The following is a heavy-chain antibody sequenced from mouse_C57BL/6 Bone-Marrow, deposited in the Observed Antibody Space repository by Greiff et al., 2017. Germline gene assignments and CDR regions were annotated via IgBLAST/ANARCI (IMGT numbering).Heavy chain of an antibody. V-gene: IGHV1-80*01. CDR3: ARSSSGSLYFDY. J-gene: IGHJ2*01. CDR2: IYPGDGDT. D-gene: IGHD3-2*02. Sequence: VQLQESGAELVKPGASVKTSCKASGYAFSSYWMNWVKQRPGKGLEWIGQIYPGDGDTNYNGKFKGKATLTADKSSSTAYMQLSSLTSEDSAVYLCARSSSGSLYFDYWGQGTTLTVSS. CDR1: GYAFSSYW.